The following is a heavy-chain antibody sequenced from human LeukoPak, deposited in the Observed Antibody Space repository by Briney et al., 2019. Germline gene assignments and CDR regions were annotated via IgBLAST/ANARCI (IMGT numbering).Heavy chain of an antibody. CDR1: GYTFTGYY. V-gene: IGHV1-24*01. CDR3: ATVRGSSLTQHFDY. D-gene: IGHD1-26*01. Sequence: ASVKVSCKASGYTFTGYYMHWVRQAPGKGLEWMGGFDPEDGETIYAQKFQGRVTMTEDTSTDTAYMELSSLRSEDTAVYYCATVRGSSLTQHFDYWGQGTLVTVSS. J-gene: IGHJ4*02. CDR2: FDPEDGET.